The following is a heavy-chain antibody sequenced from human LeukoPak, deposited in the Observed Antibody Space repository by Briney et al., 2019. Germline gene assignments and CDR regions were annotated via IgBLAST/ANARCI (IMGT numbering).Heavy chain of an antibody. J-gene: IGHJ2*01. D-gene: IGHD3/OR15-3a*01. V-gene: IGHV1-2*02. CDR3: ARVLSNVDPDWYFDL. CDR2: INPNRGVA. CDR1: GYTFTDYY. Sequence: GASVKVSCKASGYTFTDYYIHWVRQAPGEGLEWMGWINPNRGVADYSQKFQDRVTMTRDTSISTAYMELSRLRRDDTALYYCARVLSNVDPDWYFDLWGRGTLVTVSS.